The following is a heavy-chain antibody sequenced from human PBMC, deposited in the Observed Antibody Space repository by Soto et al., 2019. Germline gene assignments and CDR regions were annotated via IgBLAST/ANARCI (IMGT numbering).Heavy chain of an antibody. D-gene: IGHD6-13*01. V-gene: IGHV1-18*01. CDR2: ISAYNGNT. CDR1: GYTFTSYG. Sequence: ASVKVSCKASGYTFTSYGISWVRQAPGQGLKWMGWISAYNGNTNYAQKLQGRATMTTDTSTSTAYMELRSLRSDDTAVYYCARDPPSSSSWYETYQPPNAPTWFDPWGQGTLVTVSS. CDR3: ARDPPSSSSWYETYQPPNAPTWFDP. J-gene: IGHJ5*02.